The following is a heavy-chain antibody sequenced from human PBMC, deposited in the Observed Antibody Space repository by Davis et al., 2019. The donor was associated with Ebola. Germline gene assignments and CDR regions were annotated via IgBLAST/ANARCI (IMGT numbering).Heavy chain of an antibody. CDR1: GNSFTSHW. J-gene: IGHJ3*02. CDR2: IYTGDSDT. V-gene: IGHV5-51*01. CDR3: ASLRRTITGMDDGFDI. D-gene: IGHD2-8*02. Sequence: GESLKISCKDSGNSFTSHWIGWVRQMPGKGLGWMGIIYTGDSDTRYSPSFRGQVTISADKSMKTAFLQWSSLKASDSGMYYCASLRRTITGMDDGFDIWGQGTMVTVSS.